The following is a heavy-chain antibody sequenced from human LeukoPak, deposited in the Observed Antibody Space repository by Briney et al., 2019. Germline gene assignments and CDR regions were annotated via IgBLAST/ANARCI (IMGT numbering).Heavy chain of an antibody. CDR3: AKNYGSGTYYNYFDS. Sequence: GSLRLSCAASGFTFSSFAMSWVRRAPGKGLEWVSSISGSGGATYYADSVKGRFTISRDNSENTLYLQINSLRADDTAVFYCAKNYGSGTYYNYFDSWGQGTLVTVSS. D-gene: IGHD3-10*01. CDR2: ISGSGGAT. V-gene: IGHV3-23*01. CDR1: GFTFSSFA. J-gene: IGHJ4*02.